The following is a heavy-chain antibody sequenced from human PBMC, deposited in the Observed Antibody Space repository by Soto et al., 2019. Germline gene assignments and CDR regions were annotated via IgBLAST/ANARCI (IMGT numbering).Heavy chain of an antibody. CDR2: INVAKGNT. V-gene: IGHV1-3*01. Sequence: QVQLVQSGAEVKKPGASVKVSCKASGYTFTSYSMLWVRQAPGQSLEWLGWINVAKGNTKYSQRFQGSVTITRDTSASTAYLDLSSLRSEDTAVYFCARGWADYWGQGTLVTVSS. CDR1: GYTFTSYS. CDR3: ARGWADY. J-gene: IGHJ4*02. D-gene: IGHD1-26*01.